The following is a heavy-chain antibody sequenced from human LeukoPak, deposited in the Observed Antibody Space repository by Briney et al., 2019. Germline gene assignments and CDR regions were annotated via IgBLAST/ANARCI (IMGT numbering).Heavy chain of an antibody. CDR1: GGSISSYY. J-gene: IGHJ4*02. V-gene: IGHV4-59*01. D-gene: IGHD5-24*01. Sequence: PSETLSLTCTVSGGSISSYYWSWIRQPPGKGLEGIGYIYYSGSTNYNPSLKSRVTISVDTSKDQLSLNLRSVNAAHTAVYYCARGGLGYNQGPDYWGQGTLVTVSS. CDR2: IYYSGST. CDR3: ARGGLGYNQGPDY.